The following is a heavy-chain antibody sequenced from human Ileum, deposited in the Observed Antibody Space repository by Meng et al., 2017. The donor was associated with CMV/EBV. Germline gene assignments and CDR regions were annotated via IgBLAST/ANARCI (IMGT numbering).Heavy chain of an antibody. J-gene: IGHJ4*02. Sequence: GSLRLSCTVSGYSISSGYYWGWIRQPPGKGLEWIGSIYHSGSTYYNPSLKSRVTISVDTSKNQFSLKLSSVTAADTAVYYCARDGLTGTTVLDYWGQGTLVTGS. V-gene: IGHV4-38-2*02. CDR2: IYHSGST. CDR3: ARDGLTGTTVLDY. D-gene: IGHD1-7*01. CDR1: GYSISSGYY.